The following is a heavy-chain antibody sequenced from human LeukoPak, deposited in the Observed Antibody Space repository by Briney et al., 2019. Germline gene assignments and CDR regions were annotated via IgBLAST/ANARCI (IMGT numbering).Heavy chain of an antibody. Sequence: GGSLRLSCAASGFTFSSYAMSWVRQAPGKGLEWVSAISGSGGSTYYADSVKGRFTISRDNSRNTLYLQMNNLRAEDTAVYYCAKVQDYVWGSYRSSQEYFQHWGQGTLVTASS. CDR3: AKVQDYVWGSYRSSQEYFQH. D-gene: IGHD3-16*02. J-gene: IGHJ1*01. CDR1: GFTFSSYA. CDR2: ISGSGGST. V-gene: IGHV3-23*01.